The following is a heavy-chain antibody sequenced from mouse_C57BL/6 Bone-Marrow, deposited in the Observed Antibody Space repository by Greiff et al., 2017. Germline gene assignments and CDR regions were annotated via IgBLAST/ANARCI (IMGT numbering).Heavy chain of an antibody. J-gene: IGHJ2*01. D-gene: IGHD1-1*01. CDR3: ARRYYYGSSPYYFDY. CDR2: IAPANGNT. CDR1: GFNIKNTY. Sequence: VQLQQSVAELVRPGASVKLSCTASGFNIKNTYMHWVKQRPEQGLEWIGRIAPANGNTKYAPKFQGKATITADTSSNTAYLQLSSLTSEDTAIYYCARRYYYGSSPYYFDYWGQGTTLTVSS. V-gene: IGHV14-3*01.